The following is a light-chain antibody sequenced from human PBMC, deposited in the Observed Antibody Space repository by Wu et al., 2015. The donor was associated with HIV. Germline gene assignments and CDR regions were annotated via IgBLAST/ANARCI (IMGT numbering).Light chain of an antibody. CDR1: QTINNNY. Sequence: ETVLTQSPGTLSLSPGERATLSCRASQTINNNYLAWYQQKHGQAPRLLIYGASSRATGIPDRFSGSGSGTDFTLTISRLEPEDFAVYYCQQYGSSPWTFGQGAKV. CDR2: GAS. V-gene: IGKV3-20*01. CDR3: QQYGSSPWT. J-gene: IGKJ1*01.